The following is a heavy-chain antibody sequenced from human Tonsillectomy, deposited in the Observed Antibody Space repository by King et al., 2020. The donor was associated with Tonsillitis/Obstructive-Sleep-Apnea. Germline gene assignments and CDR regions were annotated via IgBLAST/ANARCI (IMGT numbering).Heavy chain of an antibody. V-gene: IGHV3-73*01. Sequence: VQLVESGGGLVQPGGSLKLSCAASGFSFSGSAMHWVRQASGKGLEWVGRIRSKTNNYATAYAASVKGRFTISRDDSKNTAYLQMNSQKTEDTAVYYCTRLFDDFWGGFPTDYNWFDPWGQGTLVTVSS. CDR2: IRSKTNNYAT. J-gene: IGHJ5*02. D-gene: IGHD3-3*01. CDR1: GFSFSGSA. CDR3: TRLFDDFWGGFPTDYNWFDP.